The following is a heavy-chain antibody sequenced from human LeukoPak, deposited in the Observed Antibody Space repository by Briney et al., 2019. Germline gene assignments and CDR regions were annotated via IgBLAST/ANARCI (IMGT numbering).Heavy chain of an antibody. CDR3: AREGSVTMVRGVLEADYYYYYMDV. Sequence: GGSLRLSCAASGFTFDDYGMSWVRQAPGKGLEWVSGINWNGGSTGYADSVKGRFTISRDNAKNSLYLQMNSQRAEDTALYYCAREGSVTMVRGVLEADYYYYYMDVWGKGTTVTVSS. J-gene: IGHJ6*03. CDR1: GFTFDDYG. D-gene: IGHD3-10*01. V-gene: IGHV3-20*04. CDR2: INWNGGST.